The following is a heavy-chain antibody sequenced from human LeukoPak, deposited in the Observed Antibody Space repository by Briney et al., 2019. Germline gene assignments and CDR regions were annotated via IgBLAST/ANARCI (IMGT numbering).Heavy chain of an antibody. CDR1: GGTFSSYA. Sequence: ASVEVSCKASGGTFSSYAISWVRQAPGQGLEWMGGIIPIFGTANYAQKFQGRVTITTDESTSTAYVELSSLRSEDTAVYYCVIGYCSSTSCYYFDYWGQGTLVTVSS. V-gene: IGHV1-69*05. CDR2: IIPIFGTA. D-gene: IGHD2-2*01. CDR3: VIGYCSSTSCYYFDY. J-gene: IGHJ4*02.